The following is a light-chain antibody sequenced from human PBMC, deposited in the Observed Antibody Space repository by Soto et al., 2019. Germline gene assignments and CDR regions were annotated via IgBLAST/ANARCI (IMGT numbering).Light chain of an antibody. CDR1: STNIGAGYD. CDR2: GNS. Sequence: QSVLTQPPSVSGSPGQTVTISCAGTSTNIGAGYDVHWYQQLSGRAPKLLMYGNSYRPSGVPDRFSGSKSGTSASLAITALQAEDEADYYCQSYYSGLTGYVFGTGTKLTVL. V-gene: IGLV1-40*01. CDR3: QSYYSGLTGYV. J-gene: IGLJ1*01.